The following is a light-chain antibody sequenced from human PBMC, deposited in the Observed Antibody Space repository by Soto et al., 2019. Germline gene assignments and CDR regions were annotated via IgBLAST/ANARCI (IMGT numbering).Light chain of an antibody. Sequence: DIQMTQSPSTLSTSVGDRVTITCRASQSIRTWLAWYQQKPGKAPKLLIYDASSLGSGVPSRFSGSGSGTEFTLTISSLQPDDSATYYCQHYNSFWTFGQGTKVDIK. V-gene: IGKV1-5*01. CDR1: QSIRTW. CDR3: QHYNSFWT. CDR2: DAS. J-gene: IGKJ1*01.